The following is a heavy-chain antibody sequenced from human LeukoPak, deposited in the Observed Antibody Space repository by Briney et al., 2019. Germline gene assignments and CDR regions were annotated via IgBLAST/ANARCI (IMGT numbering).Heavy chain of an antibody. CDR3: AKDYYESGRGIHKKERPYYFDY. CDR1: GFTFSSYG. V-gene: IGHV3-23*01. J-gene: IGHJ4*02. Sequence: PGGTLRLSCAASGFTFSSYGMSWVRQAPGKGLEWVSSISSSGGRTYFADSVKGRFTISRDNSKNTLYLQMNSLRADDTAVYHCAKDYYESGRGIHKKERPYYFDYWGQGTLVTVSS. D-gene: IGHD3-10*01. CDR2: ISSSGGRT.